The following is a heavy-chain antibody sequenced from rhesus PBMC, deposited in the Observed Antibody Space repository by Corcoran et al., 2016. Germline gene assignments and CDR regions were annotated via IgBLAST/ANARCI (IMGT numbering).Heavy chain of an antibody. V-gene: IGHV4-76*01. CDR2: IYGSSGST. D-gene: IGHD6S26*01. J-gene: IGHJ4*01. CDR3: ARSPGQRLVLCWENYFDY. CDR1: GGSISGGYD. Sequence: QVQLQESGPGLVKPSETLSLTCAVSGGSISGGYDWSWIRQPPGQGLEWFGYIYGSSGSTNYNPSLKNRVTISKDTSKNQFSLKLSSVTAADTAVYYCARSPGQRLVLCWENYFDYWGQGVLVTVSS.